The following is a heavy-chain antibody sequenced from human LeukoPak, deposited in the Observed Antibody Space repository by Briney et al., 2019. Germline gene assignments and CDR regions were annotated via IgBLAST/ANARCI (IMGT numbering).Heavy chain of an antibody. CDR1: GFTFSTYA. D-gene: IGHD5-12*01. CDR2: ISASSDST. V-gene: IGHV3-23*01. CDR3: AKDRAGYSGARGFDC. J-gene: IGHJ4*02. Sequence: GGSLRLSCAASGFTFSTYAMSWVRQAPGKGLDWVSGISASSDSTYYADSVKGRFTISRDNSKNTLYLQKNSLGAADTAVYYCAKDRAGYSGARGFDCWGQGTLVTVSS.